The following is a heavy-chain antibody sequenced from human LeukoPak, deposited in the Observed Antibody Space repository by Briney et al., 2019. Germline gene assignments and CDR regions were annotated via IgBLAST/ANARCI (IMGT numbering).Heavy chain of an antibody. J-gene: IGHJ4*02. CDR3: ARIGYNHYFDY. D-gene: IGHD5-24*01. V-gene: IGHV1-2*06. CDR1: GYTFTDYY. CDR2: INPNSGGT. Sequence: VASVKVSCKASGYTFTDYYLHWVRQAPGQGLEWMGRINPNSGGTNSAQTFQGRVTMTRDTSITTAYLDLSRLRSDDTAVYYCARIGYNHYFDYWGQGTLVTVSS.